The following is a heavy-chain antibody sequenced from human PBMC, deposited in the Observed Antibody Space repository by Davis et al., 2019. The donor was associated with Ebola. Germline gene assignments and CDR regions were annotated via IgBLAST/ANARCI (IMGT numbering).Heavy chain of an antibody. J-gene: IGHJ5*02. V-gene: IGHV4-59*08. CDR2: IYYSGST. CDR1: GGSISSYY. D-gene: IGHD2-2*01. CDR3: ARHPSDIVVVPAARLAWFDP. Sequence: SETLSLTCTVSGGSISSYYWSWIRQPPGKGLEWIGYIYYSGSTNYNPSLKSRVTISVDTSKNQFSLKLSSVTAADTAVYYCARHPSDIVVVPAARLAWFDPWGQGTLVTVSS.